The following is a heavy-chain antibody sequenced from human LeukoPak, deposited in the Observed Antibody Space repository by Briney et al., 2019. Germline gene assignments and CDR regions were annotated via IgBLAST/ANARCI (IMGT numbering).Heavy chain of an antibody. CDR1: GYTYTSYY. CDR2: INPSGGST. Sequence: GASVKVSCKASGYTYTSYYMHWVRQAPGQGLEWMGIINPSGGSTSYAQKFQGRVTMTRDTSASTVYMELSSLRSEDTAVYYCARDRTIAVAGSTHFDYWGQGTLVTVSS. J-gene: IGHJ4*02. CDR3: ARDRTIAVAGSTHFDY. D-gene: IGHD6-19*01. V-gene: IGHV1-46*01.